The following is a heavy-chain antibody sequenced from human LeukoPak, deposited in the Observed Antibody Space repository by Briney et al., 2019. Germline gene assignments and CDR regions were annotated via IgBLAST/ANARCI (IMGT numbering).Heavy chain of an antibody. CDR1: GGSISSSSYY. CDR3: ARLTIFGDSGVP. V-gene: IGHV4-39*01. D-gene: IGHD3-3*01. CDR2: IYYSGST. J-gene: IGHJ5*02. Sequence: SETLSLTCTVSGGSISSSSYYWGWIRQPPGKGLEWIGSIYYSGSTYYNPSLKSRVTISVDTSKSQFSLKLSSVTAADTAVYYCARLTIFGDSGVPWGQGTLVTVSS.